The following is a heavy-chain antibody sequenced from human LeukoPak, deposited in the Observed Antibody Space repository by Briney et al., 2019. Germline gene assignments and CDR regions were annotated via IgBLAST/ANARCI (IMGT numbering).Heavy chain of an antibody. CDR1: GHTFTSYY. CDR3: ARDTAAARDYYYYMDV. Sequence: ASVKVSCKASGHTFTSYYMHWVRQAPGQGLEWMGIINPSGGSTSYAQKFQGRVTMTRDTSTGTVYMELSSLRSEDTAVYYCARDTAAARDYYYYMDVWGKGTTVTVSS. J-gene: IGHJ6*03. V-gene: IGHV1-46*01. D-gene: IGHD6-13*01. CDR2: INPSGGST.